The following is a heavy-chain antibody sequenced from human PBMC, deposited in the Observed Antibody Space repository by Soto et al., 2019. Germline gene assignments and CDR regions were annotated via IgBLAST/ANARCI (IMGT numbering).Heavy chain of an antibody. CDR2: IYSAGNT. Sequence: PGXSLRLSCAASGFTVSSNYMSCVRQAPSKGLEWISIIYSAGNTYYADSVKGRFTISRDNSKNTLYLQMNSLGAEDTAVYYCARDFVVGGPTINYYYGMDVWGQGTTVTVSS. CDR3: ARDFVVGGPTINYYYGMDV. J-gene: IGHJ6*02. D-gene: IGHD1-26*01. V-gene: IGHV3-66*01. CDR1: GFTVSSNY.